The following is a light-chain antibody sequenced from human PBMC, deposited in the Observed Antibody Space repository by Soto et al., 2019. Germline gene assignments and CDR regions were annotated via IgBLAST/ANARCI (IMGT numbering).Light chain of an antibody. J-gene: IGLJ2*01. V-gene: IGLV2-8*01. CDR1: SSDVGGYNY. CDR3: SSYAGGSNVL. CDR2: EVT. Sequence: QSVLTQPPSASGSPGQSVTISCTGTSSDVGGYNYVSWYQQHPGQAPKLMIFEVTKRPSGVPDRFSASKSGNTASLTVSGLQAEDEADYCCSSYAGGSNVLFGGGTKLTVL.